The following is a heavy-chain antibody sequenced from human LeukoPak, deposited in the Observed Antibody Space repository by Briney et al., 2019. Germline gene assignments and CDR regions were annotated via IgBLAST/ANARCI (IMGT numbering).Heavy chain of an antibody. Sequence: GGSPRLSCAASRFTFSSYWMSWVRQAPGKGLEWVANIKQDGSEKYYVDSVKGRFTISRDNAKNSLYLQMNSLRAEDTAVYYCARGRLLWFGELLPTYFDYWAQGTLVTVSS. J-gene: IGHJ4*02. CDR2: IKQDGSEK. D-gene: IGHD3-10*01. CDR1: RFTFSSYW. CDR3: ARGRLLWFGELLPTYFDY. V-gene: IGHV3-7*01.